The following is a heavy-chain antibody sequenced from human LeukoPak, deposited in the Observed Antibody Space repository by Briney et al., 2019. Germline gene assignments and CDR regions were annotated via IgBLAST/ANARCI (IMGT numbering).Heavy chain of an antibody. D-gene: IGHD6-13*01. Sequence: QTGGSLRLSYAASGFTFDDYAMHWVRQPPGKALEGASGIRWNSGSIGYADSVKGRFAISRDNSKNSLYMQMNSLRPGDTALYYCARGSNSWPSLFDYWGQGTLVTVSS. CDR2: IRWNSGSI. CDR3: ARGSNSWPSLFDY. V-gene: IGHV3-9*01. J-gene: IGHJ4*02. CDR1: GFTFDDYA.